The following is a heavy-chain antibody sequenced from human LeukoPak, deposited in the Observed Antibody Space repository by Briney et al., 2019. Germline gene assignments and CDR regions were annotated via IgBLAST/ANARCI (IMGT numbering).Heavy chain of an antibody. Sequence: GGSLRLSCAASGFTFSSYNMNWVRQAPGKGLEWVSSITSGSSYIYYADSAKGRFTISRDNSKNTLYLQLNSLSAEDTAIYYCAHHGGGTIRIAAFDIWGQGTMVTVSS. J-gene: IGHJ3*02. V-gene: IGHV3-21*04. CDR3: AHHGGGTIRIAAFDI. CDR2: ITSGSSYI. D-gene: IGHD3-3*01. CDR1: GFTFSSYN.